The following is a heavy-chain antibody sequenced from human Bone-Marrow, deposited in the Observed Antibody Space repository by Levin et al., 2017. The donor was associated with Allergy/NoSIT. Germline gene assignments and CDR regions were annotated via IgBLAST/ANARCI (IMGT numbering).Heavy chain of an antibody. CDR1: GGSIGSYY. CDR2: IYYSGTT. Sequence: SQTLSLTCTVPGGSIGSYYWSWIRPPPGKGLEWIGYIYYSGTTNYNPSLKSRATISAATSKNQLSLKVRSATAADTAVYYCAGGRAMTSYYFESWGQGTPVAVSS. D-gene: IGHD2-21*02. CDR3: AGGRAMTSYYFES. J-gene: IGHJ4*02. V-gene: IGHV4-59*01.